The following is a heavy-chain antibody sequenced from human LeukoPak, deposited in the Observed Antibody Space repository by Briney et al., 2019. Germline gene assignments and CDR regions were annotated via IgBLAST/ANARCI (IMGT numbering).Heavy chain of an antibody. CDR2: ISAGGGST. Sequence: PGGSLRLSCAASGLTFSDYSMTWVRQAPGKGLFWVSGISAGGGSTYYADSVKGRFTISRDNSKNTLYLQMNSLRAEDTAVYYCAKDSSGDSWGQGTLVTVSS. V-gene: IGHV3-23*01. J-gene: IGHJ4*02. CDR1: GLTFSDYS. D-gene: IGHD3-22*01. CDR3: AKDSSGDS.